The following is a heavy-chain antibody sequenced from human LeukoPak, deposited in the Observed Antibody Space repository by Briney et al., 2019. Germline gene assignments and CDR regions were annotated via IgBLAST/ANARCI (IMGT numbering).Heavy chain of an antibody. CDR1: EFSVGSNY. CDR2: IYSGGST. D-gene: IGHD3-22*01. J-gene: IGHJ3*02. V-gene: IGHV3-53*01. CDR3: ARGYYDSSGPDAFDI. Sequence: GGSLRLSCAASEFSVGSNYMTWVRQAPGKGLEWVSLIYSGGSTYYADSVKGGFTISRDNSKNTLYLQMNSLRAEDTAVYYCARGYYDSSGPDAFDIWGQGTMVTVSS.